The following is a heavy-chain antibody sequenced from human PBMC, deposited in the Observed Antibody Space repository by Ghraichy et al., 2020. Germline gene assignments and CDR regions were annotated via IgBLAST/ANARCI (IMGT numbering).Heavy chain of an antibody. CDR2: ISYDGNTI. Sequence: GESLNISCAASGFTFGDYYMSWIRQAPGKGLEWVSYISYDGNTIYYADSVRGRFTISRDNAKNSLFLQMNSLRADDTAVYYCARDRNAELHYWGQGTLVTVSS. V-gene: IGHV3-11*01. CDR1: GFTFGDYY. D-gene: IGHD1-1*01. CDR3: ARDRNAELHY. J-gene: IGHJ4*02.